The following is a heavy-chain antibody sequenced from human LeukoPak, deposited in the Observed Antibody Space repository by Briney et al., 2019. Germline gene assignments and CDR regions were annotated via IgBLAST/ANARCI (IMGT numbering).Heavy chain of an antibody. J-gene: IGHJ6*02. V-gene: IGHV4-31*03. Sequence: SETLSLTCTVSGGSISSGGHYWSWIRQYPGKGLEWIGYIFYSGSTNYNPSLKSRVTISVDTSKNQFSLKLSSVTAADTAVYYCARSVVVPAALRYYYYYYGMDVWGQGTTVTVSS. CDR3: ARSVVVPAALRYYYYYYGMDV. CDR2: IFYSGST. CDR1: GGSISSGGHY. D-gene: IGHD2-2*01.